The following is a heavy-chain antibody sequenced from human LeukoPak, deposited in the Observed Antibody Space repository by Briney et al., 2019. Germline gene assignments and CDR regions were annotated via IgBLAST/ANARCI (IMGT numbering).Heavy chain of an antibody. Sequence: ASVKVSCKASGYTFTSYDINWVRQATGQGLEWMGWMNPNSGNTGYAQKFQGRVTITRNTSISTAYMELSSLRSEDTAVYYCARALDSSGYYFRELMVDYWGQGTLVTVSS. CDR1: GYTFTSYD. D-gene: IGHD3-22*01. CDR2: MNPNSGNT. CDR3: ARALDSSGYYFRELMVDY. J-gene: IGHJ4*02. V-gene: IGHV1-8*03.